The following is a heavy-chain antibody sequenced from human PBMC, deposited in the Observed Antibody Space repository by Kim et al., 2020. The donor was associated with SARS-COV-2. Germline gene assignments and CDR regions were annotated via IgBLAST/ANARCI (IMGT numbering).Heavy chain of an antibody. J-gene: IGHJ4*02. CDR2: ISGSGGST. CDR3: AKNTYYGSGSYYRGWGYFDY. D-gene: IGHD3-10*01. CDR1: GFTFSSYA. V-gene: IGHV3-23*01. Sequence: GGSLRLSCAASGFTFSSYAMSWVRQAPGKGLEWVSAISGSGGSTYYADSVKGRFTISRDNSKNTLYLQMNSLRAEDTAVYYCAKNTYYGSGSYYRGWGYFDYWGQGTLVTVSS.